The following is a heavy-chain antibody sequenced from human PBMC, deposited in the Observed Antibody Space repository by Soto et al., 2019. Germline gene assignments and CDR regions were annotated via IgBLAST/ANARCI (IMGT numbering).Heavy chain of an antibody. D-gene: IGHD3-10*01. Sequence: SETLSLTCAVYGGSFSGYYWSWIRQPPGKGLEWIGEINHSGSTNYNPSLKSRVTISVDTSKNQFSLKLSSVTAADTAVYYCAAVPGRVTMVRGVRYYYGMDVWGQGTTVT. CDR2: INHSGST. CDR1: GGSFSGYY. V-gene: IGHV4-34*01. CDR3: AAVPGRVTMVRGVRYYYGMDV. J-gene: IGHJ6*02.